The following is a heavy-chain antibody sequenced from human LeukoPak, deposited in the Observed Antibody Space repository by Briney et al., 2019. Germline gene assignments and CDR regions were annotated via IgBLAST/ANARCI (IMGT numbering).Heavy chain of an antibody. D-gene: IGHD6-19*01. CDR2: INPNSGGT. V-gene: IGHV1-2*02. Sequence: ASVKVSCKASGYTFTGYYMHWVRQAPGQGLEWMGWINPNSGGTNYAQKFQGRVTMTRDTSISTAYMELSSLRSEDTAVYYCARGGYSSGWFGPADYYYYMDVWGKGTTVTVSS. J-gene: IGHJ6*03. CDR3: ARGGYSSGWFGPADYYYYMDV. CDR1: GYTFTGYY.